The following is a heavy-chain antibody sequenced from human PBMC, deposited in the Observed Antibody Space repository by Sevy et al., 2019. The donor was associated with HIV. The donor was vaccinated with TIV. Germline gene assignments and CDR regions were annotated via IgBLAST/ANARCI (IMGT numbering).Heavy chain of an antibody. CDR3: ARDFGDGYSVNDAFDI. V-gene: IGHV4-59*01. CDR1: GGSISSYY. CDR2: IYYSGST. Sequence: SETLSLTCTVSGGSISSYYWSWIRQPPGKGLEWIGYIYYSGSTNSNPSLKSRVTISVDTSKNQFSLKLSSVTAADTAVYYCARDFGDGYSVNDAFDIWGQGTMVTVSS. D-gene: IGHD3-3*01. J-gene: IGHJ3*02.